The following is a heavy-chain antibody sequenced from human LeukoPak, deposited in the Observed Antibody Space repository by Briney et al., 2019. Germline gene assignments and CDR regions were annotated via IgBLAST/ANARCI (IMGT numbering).Heavy chain of an antibody. Sequence: ASVKVSCKASGYTFTGYYMHWMRQAPGQGLEWMGWINPNSGGTNYAQKFQGRVTMTRDTSISTAYMELSRLRSDDTAVYYCARAYYDSSGHYYPPIFAIDYWGQGTLVTVSS. D-gene: IGHD3-22*01. CDR3: ARAYYDSSGHYYPPIFAIDY. J-gene: IGHJ4*02. V-gene: IGHV1-2*02. CDR1: GYTFTGYY. CDR2: INPNSGGT.